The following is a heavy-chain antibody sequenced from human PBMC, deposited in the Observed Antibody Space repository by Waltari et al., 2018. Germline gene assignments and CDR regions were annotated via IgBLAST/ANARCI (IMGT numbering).Heavy chain of an antibody. D-gene: IGHD4-17*01. Sequence: QVQLPESGPGLVKPSQTLSLTCTVSVGSIRSGGSYWRWIRQHPGKGLEWIGYIYHSGSTYYNPSLKSRVTISADRSKNQFSLKLSSVTAADTAVYYCAREDDYSYYFDYWGQGTLVTVSS. CDR1: VGSIRSGGSY. V-gene: IGHV4-31*03. CDR3: AREDDYSYYFDY. J-gene: IGHJ4*02. CDR2: IYHSGST.